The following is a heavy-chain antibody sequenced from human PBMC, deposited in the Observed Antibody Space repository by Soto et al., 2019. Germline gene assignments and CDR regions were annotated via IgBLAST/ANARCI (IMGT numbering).Heavy chain of an antibody. D-gene: IGHD3-3*01. CDR1: GFTFSSYA. CDR2: ISYDGSNK. J-gene: IGHJ6*02. V-gene: IGHV3-30-3*01. Sequence: SLRLSCAASGFTFSSYAMHWVRQAPGKGLEWVAVISYDGSNKYYADSVKGRFTISRDNSKNTLYLQMNSLRAEDTAVYYCARVWEWPPAIYYYGMDVWGQGTTVTVSS. CDR3: ARVWEWPPAIYYYGMDV.